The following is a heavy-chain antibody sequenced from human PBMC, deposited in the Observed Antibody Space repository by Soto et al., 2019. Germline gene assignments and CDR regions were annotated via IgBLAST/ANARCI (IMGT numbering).Heavy chain of an antibody. CDR2: ISVSSTYI. CDR3: ARGPGRGYATEGDYRLDY. D-gene: IGHD2-2*01. J-gene: IGHJ4*01. Sequence: EVQLVESGGGLVKPGESLRLSCAGSGFTFSSHTMNWVRQAPGKGLEWVSSISVSSTYIYYADSVKGRFTISRDNAKNSVYLQMDSLRAEDAAVYYCARGPGRGYATEGDYRLDYWGHGTLVTVSS. CDR1: GFTFSSHT. V-gene: IGHV3-21*01.